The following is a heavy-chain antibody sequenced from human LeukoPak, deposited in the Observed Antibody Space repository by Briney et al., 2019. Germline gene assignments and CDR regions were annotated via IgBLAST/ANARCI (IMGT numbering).Heavy chain of an antibody. V-gene: IGHV3-23*01. J-gene: IGHJ4*02. CDR2: ISGSGGST. CDR3: AKDPRRDYYDSSGYSDY. Sequence: SGGSLRLSCAASGFTFSSYAMSWVRQAPGKGLEWVSAISGSGGSTYYADSVKGRFTISRDDSKNTLYLQMNSLRAEDTAVYYCAKDPRRDYYDSSGYSDYWGQGTLVTVSS. D-gene: IGHD3-22*01. CDR1: GFTFSSYA.